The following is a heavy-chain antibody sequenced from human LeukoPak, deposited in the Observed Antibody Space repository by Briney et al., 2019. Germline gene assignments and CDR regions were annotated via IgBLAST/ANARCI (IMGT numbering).Heavy chain of an antibody. CDR2: IYSGGST. D-gene: IGHD3-9*01. CDR1: GFTFSSYA. V-gene: IGHV3-66*01. J-gene: IGHJ4*02. Sequence: GGSLRLSCAASGFTFSSYAMSWVRQAPGKGLEWVSVIYSGGSTYYADSVKGRFTISRDNSKNTLYLQMNSLRAEDTAVYYCAREDILTGYYDYWGQGTLVTVSS. CDR3: AREDILTGYYDY.